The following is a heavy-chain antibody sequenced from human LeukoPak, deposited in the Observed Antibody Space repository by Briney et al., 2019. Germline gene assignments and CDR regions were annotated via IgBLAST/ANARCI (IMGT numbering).Heavy chain of an antibody. CDR3: ARDSGEQWLPESFDY. CDR1: GGTFSSYA. V-gene: IGHV1-69*05. Sequence: SVKVSCKAPGGTFSSYAISWVRQAPGQGLEWMGRIIPIFGTANYAQKFQGRVTITTDESTSTAYMELSSLRSEDTAVYYCARDSGEQWLPESFDYWGQGTLVTVSS. D-gene: IGHD6-19*01. CDR2: IIPIFGTA. J-gene: IGHJ4*02.